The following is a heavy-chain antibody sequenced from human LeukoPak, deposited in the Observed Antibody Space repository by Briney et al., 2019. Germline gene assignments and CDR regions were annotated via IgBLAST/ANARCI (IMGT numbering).Heavy chain of an antibody. Sequence: RASVKVSCKASGYTFTGYYMHWVRQAPGQGLEWMGWINPNSGGTNYAQKFQGRVTMTRDTSISTAYMELSRLRSDDTAVYYCARDLPEGYYDILTGYYTGHAFDIWGQGTMVTVSP. D-gene: IGHD3-9*01. CDR3: ARDLPEGYYDILTGYYTGHAFDI. CDR1: GYTFTGYY. J-gene: IGHJ3*02. CDR2: INPNSGGT. V-gene: IGHV1-2*02.